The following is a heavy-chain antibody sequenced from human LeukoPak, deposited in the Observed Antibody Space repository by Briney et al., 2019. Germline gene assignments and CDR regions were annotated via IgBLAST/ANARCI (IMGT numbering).Heavy chain of an antibody. V-gene: IGHV4-34*01. CDR2: INHSGST. CDR3: ARILYYYDSSGPIDY. J-gene: IGHJ4*02. Sequence: SETLSLTCAVYGGSFSGYYWSWIRQPPGKGLEWIGEINHSGSTKYNPSLKSRVTISVDTSKNQFSLKLSSVTAADTAVYYCARILYYYDSSGPIDYWGQGTLVTVSS. D-gene: IGHD3-22*01. CDR1: GGSFSGYY.